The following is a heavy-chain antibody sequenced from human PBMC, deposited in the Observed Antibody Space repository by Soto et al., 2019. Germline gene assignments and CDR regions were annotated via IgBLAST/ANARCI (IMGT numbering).Heavy chain of an antibody. D-gene: IGHD5-18*01. Sequence: QVQLQESGPGLVKPSETLSLTCTVSGGSISSYYWSWIRQPPGKGLEWIGYIYYSGSTNYNPSLKCRDTISVDTSKNQFSLKLSSVTAADTAVYYCARDSSIYSYGYRGGLRLDYYYYMDVWGKGTTVTVSS. V-gene: IGHV4-59*01. CDR1: GGSISSYY. CDR2: IYYSGST. J-gene: IGHJ6*03. CDR3: ARDSSIYSYGYRGGLRLDYYYYMDV.